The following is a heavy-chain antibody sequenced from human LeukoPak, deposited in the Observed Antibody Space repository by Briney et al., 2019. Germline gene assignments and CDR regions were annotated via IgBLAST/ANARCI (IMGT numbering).Heavy chain of an antibody. J-gene: IGHJ6*03. CDR3: ARARRYYYYYMDV. CDR1: GGSFSGYY. CDR2: INHSGST. Sequence: SETLSLTCAVYGGSFSGYYWSWIRQPPGKGLEWTGEINHSGSTNYNPSLKSRVTISVDTSKNQFSLKLSSVTAADTAVYYCARARRYYYYYMDVWGKGTTVSVSS. V-gene: IGHV4-34*01.